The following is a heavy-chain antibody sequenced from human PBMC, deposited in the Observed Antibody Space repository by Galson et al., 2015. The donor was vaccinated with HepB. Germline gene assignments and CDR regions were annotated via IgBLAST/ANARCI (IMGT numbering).Heavy chain of an antibody. CDR2: TYYRSKWYT. CDR3: ARVRSVAGRNWFDP. D-gene: IGHD6-19*01. V-gene: IGHV6-1*01. Sequence: CAISGDSVSSNSAAWNWMRQSPSRGLEWLGRTYYRSKWYTDYAPSVKSRITINPDTSKNQFSLQLNSVTPEDTAVYYCARVRSVAGRNWFDPWGQGTLVTVSS. J-gene: IGHJ5*02. CDR1: GDSVSSNSAA.